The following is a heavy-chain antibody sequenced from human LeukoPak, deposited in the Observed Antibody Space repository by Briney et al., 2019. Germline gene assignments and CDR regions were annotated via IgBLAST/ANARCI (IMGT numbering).Heavy chain of an antibody. V-gene: IGHV5-51*03. CDR1: GYSFSNYW. CDR2: IYPGDSDT. J-gene: IGHJ4*02. CDR3: ARGSGWYAGFFPRDHFDY. Sequence: KPGESLKISCKGSGYSFSNYWIGWVRQMPGKGLEWMGIIYPGDSDTRYSPSFQGQVTISADKSISTAYLQWSSLKASDTAMYYCARGSGWYAGFFPRDHFDYWGQGTLVTVSS. D-gene: IGHD6-19*01.